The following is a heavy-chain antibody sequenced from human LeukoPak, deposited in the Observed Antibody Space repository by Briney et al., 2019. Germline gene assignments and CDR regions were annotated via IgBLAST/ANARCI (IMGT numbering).Heavy chain of an antibody. D-gene: IGHD6-19*01. CDR3: ARGNDYSSGWYLTLLGYFAY. CDR2: ISAYNGNT. V-gene: IGHV1-18*01. Sequence: ASVKVSCKASGYTFTSYGISWVRQAPGQGLEWMGWISAYNGNTNYAQKLQGRVTMTTDTSTSTAYMELRSLRSDDTAVYYCARGNDYSSGWYLTLLGYFAYWGQGPLVTVSS. CDR1: GYTFTSYG. J-gene: IGHJ4*02.